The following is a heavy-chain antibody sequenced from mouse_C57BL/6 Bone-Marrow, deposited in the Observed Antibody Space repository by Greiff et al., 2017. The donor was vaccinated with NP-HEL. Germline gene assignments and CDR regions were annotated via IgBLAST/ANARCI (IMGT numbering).Heavy chain of an antibody. V-gene: IGHV5-6*02. D-gene: IGHD2-1*01. CDR3: ARRNGNYLAWFAY. Sequence: EVKVVESGGDLVKPGGSLKLSCAASGFTFSSYGMSWVRQTPDKRLEWVATISSGGSYTYYPDSVKGRFTISRDNAKNTLYLQMSSLKSEDTAMYYCARRNGNYLAWFAYWGQGTLVTVSA. J-gene: IGHJ3*01. CDR2: ISSGGSYT. CDR1: GFTFSSYG.